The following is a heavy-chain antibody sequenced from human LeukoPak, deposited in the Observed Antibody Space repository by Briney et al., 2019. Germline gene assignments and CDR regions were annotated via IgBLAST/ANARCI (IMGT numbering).Heavy chain of an antibody. CDR2: ISYDGSNK. V-gene: IGHV3-30*18. CDR1: GFTFSSYG. CDR3: AKDIFSARHYDDSSGYVTFDY. D-gene: IGHD3-22*01. J-gene: IGHJ4*02. Sequence: WGSLTLSCAASGFTFSSYGMHWVRQAPGKGLEWVAVISYDGSNKYYADSVKGRFTISRDNSKHTLYLQMNSLRADDAAVYYCAKDIFSARHYDDSSGYVTFDYWGQGTLVTVSS.